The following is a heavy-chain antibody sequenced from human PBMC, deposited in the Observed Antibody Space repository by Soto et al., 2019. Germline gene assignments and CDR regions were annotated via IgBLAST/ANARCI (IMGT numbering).Heavy chain of an antibody. CDR2: MNPNSGNT. CDR3: ASYVRSYYNGMDV. D-gene: IGHD3-16*01. CDR1: GYTFSSHD. Sequence: QVQLVQSGAEVKKPGASVKVSCKASGYTFSSHDINWVLQATGQGLEWMGWMNPNSGNTGYAQKFQGRVTMTRNTSLRTAYMELSSLRSEDMAVYYCASYVRSYYNGMDVWGQGTTVTVSS. J-gene: IGHJ6*02. V-gene: IGHV1-8*01.